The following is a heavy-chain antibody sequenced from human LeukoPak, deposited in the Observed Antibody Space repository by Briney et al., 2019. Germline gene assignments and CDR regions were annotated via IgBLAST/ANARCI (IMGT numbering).Heavy chain of an antibody. J-gene: IGHJ3*02. D-gene: IGHD1-14*01. CDR3: ARDPPEDAFDI. V-gene: IGHV3-33*01. CDR1: GFTFSSYG. Sequence: PGGSLRLSCAASGFTFSSYGMYWVRQAPGKGLEWVAVIWYDGSNKYYADSVKGRFTISRDNSKNTLYLQMNSLRAEDTAVYYCARDPPEDAFDIWGQGTMVTVSS. CDR2: IWYDGSNK.